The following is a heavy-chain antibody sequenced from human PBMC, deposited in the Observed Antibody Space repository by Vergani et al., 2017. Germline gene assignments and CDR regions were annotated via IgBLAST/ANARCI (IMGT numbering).Heavy chain of an antibody. D-gene: IGHD2-2*02. V-gene: IGHV4-59*01. CDR2: IYYSGST. Sequence: QVQLQESGPGLVKPSETLSLTCTVSGGSISSYYWSWIRQPPGKGLEWIGYIYYSGSTNYNPSLKSRVTISVDTSKNQFSLKLSSVTAADTAVYYCARDGYCSSTSCYNGMDVWSQGTTVTVSS. J-gene: IGHJ6*02. CDR3: ARDGYCSSTSCYNGMDV. CDR1: GGSISSYY.